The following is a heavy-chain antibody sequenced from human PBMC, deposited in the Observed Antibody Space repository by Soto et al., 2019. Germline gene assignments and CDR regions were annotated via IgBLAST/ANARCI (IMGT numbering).Heavy chain of an antibody. Sequence: SETLSLTCTVSGGSVSSGSYYWSWIRQPPGKGLEWIGYICYSGSTNYNPSLKSRVTISVDTSKNQFSLKLSSVTAADTAVYYCARDGYYDSSGYYPFDYWGQGTLVTVS. J-gene: IGHJ4*02. CDR2: ICYSGST. V-gene: IGHV4-61*01. CDR1: GGSVSSGSYY. D-gene: IGHD3-22*01. CDR3: ARDGYYDSSGYYPFDY.